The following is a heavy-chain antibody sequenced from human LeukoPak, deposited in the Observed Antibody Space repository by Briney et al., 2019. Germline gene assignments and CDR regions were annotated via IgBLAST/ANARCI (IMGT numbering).Heavy chain of an antibody. J-gene: IGHJ4*02. D-gene: IGHD5-18*01. V-gene: IGHV3-21*01. CDR1: VFTFSSYS. CDR3: ARVVWGWDTAMPTPFDY. CDR2: ISRSSSYI. Sequence: SFKASVFTFSSYSMNCVRQVPGKGLEWVSAISRSSSYIYYGDSVKGRFTISRDNAKNSLYLQMNSLRAEDTAVYYCARVVWGWDTAMPTPFDYWGQGTLVTVSS.